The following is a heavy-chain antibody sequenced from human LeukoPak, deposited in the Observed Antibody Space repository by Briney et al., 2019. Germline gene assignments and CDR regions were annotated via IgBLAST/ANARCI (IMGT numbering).Heavy chain of an antibody. V-gene: IGHV3-48*03. CDR2: ISSSGSTI. D-gene: IGHD2-15*01. J-gene: IGHJ4*02. CDR3: ARVSYCSGGSCYQDLGPRLDY. Sequence: GGSLRLSCAASGFTFSSYEMNWVRQAPGKGLEWVSYISSSGSTIYYADSVKGRFTISRDNAKNSLYLQMNSLRAEDTAVYYCARVSYCSGGSCYQDLGPRLDYWGQGTLVTVSS. CDR1: GFTFSSYE.